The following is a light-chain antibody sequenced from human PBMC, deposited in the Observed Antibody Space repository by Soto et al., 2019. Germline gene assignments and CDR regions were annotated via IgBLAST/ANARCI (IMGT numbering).Light chain of an antibody. CDR2: GAS. Sequence: ETVLTQSPATLSLSPGERATLSCRAGQSVGSNLVWYQQKPGQAPRLLIYGASSRATGIPDRFSGSGSGTDFTLTISRLEPEDFAVYYCQQYGSSLTFGGGTKVDIK. V-gene: IGKV3-20*01. CDR1: QSVGSN. J-gene: IGKJ4*01. CDR3: QQYGSSLT.